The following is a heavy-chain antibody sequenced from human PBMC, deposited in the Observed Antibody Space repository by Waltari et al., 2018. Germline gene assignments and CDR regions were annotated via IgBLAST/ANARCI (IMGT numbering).Heavy chain of an antibody. D-gene: IGHD3-22*01. CDR2: IYYSGST. CDR3: ARAYYYDSSGYYYFDY. CDR1: GGSISSHY. Sequence: QVQLQESGPGLVKPSETLSLTCTVSGGSISSHYWSWIRPPPGKGLEWIGYIYYSGSTNYNPSLKSRVTISVDTSKNQFSLKLSSVTAADTAVYYCARAYYYDSSGYYYFDYWGQGTLVTVSS. V-gene: IGHV4-59*11. J-gene: IGHJ4*02.